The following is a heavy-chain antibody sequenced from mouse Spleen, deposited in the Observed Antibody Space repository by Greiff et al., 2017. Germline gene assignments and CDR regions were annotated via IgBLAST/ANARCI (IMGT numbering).Heavy chain of an antibody. Sequence: VMLVESGPGLVQPSQSLSITCTVSGFSLTSYGVHWVRQSPGKGLEWLGVIWSGGSTDYNAAFISRLSISKDNSKSQVFFKMNSLQANDTAIYYCASDRSYYFDYWGQGTTLTVSS. CDR2: IWSGGST. CDR1: GFSLTSYG. CDR3: ASDRSYYFDY. D-gene: IGHD3-2*01. V-gene: IGHV2-2*02. J-gene: IGHJ2*01.